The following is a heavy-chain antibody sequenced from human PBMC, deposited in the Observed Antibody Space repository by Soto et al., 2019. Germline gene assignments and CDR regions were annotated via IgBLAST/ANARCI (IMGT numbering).Heavy chain of an antibody. CDR1: GFSVSSYW. CDR2: IKEDGGEQ. D-gene: IGHD4-4*01. CDR3: AIPTSTVSYWFDP. Sequence: VGSLRLSGAASGFSVSSYWMSWVRQAPGKGPEWVANIKEDGGEQHYVDSVKGRFTISRDNTENSLFLQMNNLRAEDSAIYYCAIPTSTVSYWFDPCGAGTHVTVSS. J-gene: IGHJ5*02. V-gene: IGHV3-7*03.